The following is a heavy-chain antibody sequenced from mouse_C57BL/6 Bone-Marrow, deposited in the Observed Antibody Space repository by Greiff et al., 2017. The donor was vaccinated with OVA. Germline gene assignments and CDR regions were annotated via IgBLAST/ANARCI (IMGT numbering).Heavy chain of an antibody. J-gene: IGHJ1*03. Sequence: QVQLKQSGAELVKPGASVKLSCKASGYTFTSYWMHWVKQRPGQGLEWIGMIHPNSGSTNYNEKFKSKATLTVDKSSSTAYMQLSSLTSEDSAVYYCARKLDWYFDVWGTGTTVTVSS. V-gene: IGHV1-64*01. CDR3: ARKLDWYFDV. D-gene: IGHD4-1*01. CDR1: GYTFTSYW. CDR2: IHPNSGST.